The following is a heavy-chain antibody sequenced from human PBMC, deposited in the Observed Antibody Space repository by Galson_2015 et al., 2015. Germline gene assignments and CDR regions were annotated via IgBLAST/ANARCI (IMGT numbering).Heavy chain of an antibody. J-gene: IGHJ4*02. V-gene: IGHV3-74*01. D-gene: IGHD1-1*01. CDR3: ARDRSDDSYGAVDY. CDR2: VNIDGTST. CDR1: GFTFTNYW. Sequence: SLRLSCAASGFTFTNYWIHWVRQAPGKGLVWLSRVNIDGTSTYYAESVKGRFTISRANAKDTVYLQMNSLRVEDTAIYYCARDRSDDSYGAVDYWGQGTLVSVSS.